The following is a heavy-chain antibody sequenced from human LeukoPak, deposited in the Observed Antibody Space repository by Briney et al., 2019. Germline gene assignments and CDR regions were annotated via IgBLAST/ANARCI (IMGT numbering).Heavy chain of an antibody. CDR3: ARTAYYYDSSGYNDAFDI. V-gene: IGHV3-11*01. D-gene: IGHD3-22*01. J-gene: IGHJ3*02. Sequence: GGSLRLSCAASGFTFSDYYMSWIRQAPGKGLEWVSHISRSGSTRYYADSLKGRFTISRDNAKNSLYLQMNSLRAEDTAVYYCARTAYYYDSSGYNDAFDIWGQGTMITVSS. CDR1: GFTFSDYY. CDR2: ISRSGSTR.